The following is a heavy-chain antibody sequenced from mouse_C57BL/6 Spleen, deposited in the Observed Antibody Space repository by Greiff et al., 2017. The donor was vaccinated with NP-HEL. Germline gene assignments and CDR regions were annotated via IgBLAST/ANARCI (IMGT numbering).Heavy chain of an antibody. CDR2: ISYSGST. D-gene: IGHD2-4*01. CDR1: GYSITSGYD. J-gene: IGHJ4*01. V-gene: IGHV3-1*01. Sequence: EVQVVESGPGMVKPSQSLSLTCTVTGYSITSGYDWHWIRHFPGNKLEWMGYISYSGSTNYNPSLKSRISITHDTSKNHFFLKLNSVTTEDTATYYCARDLGDYGAMDYWGQGTSVTVSS. CDR3: ARDLGDYGAMDY.